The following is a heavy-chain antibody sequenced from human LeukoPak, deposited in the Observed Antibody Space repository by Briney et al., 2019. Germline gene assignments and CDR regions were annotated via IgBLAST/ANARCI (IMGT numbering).Heavy chain of an antibody. D-gene: IGHD6-19*01. CDR1: GGSISSSSYY. V-gene: IGHV4-39*01. J-gene: IGHJ4*02. Sequence: KSSETLSLTCTVSGGSISSSSYYWGWIRQPPGKGLEWIGSIYYSGSTYYNPSLKSRVTISVDTSKNQFSLKLSSVTAADTAVYYCARQYGSGWYWSYWGQGTLVTVSS. CDR2: IYYSGST. CDR3: ARQYGSGWYWSY.